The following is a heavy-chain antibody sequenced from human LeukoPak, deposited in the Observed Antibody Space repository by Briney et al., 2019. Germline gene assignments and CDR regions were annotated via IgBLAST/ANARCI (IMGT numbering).Heavy chain of an antibody. Sequence: GGSLRPSCAASGFTFSSYAMSWVRQAPGKGLEWVSAISGSGGSTYYADSVKGRFTISRDNSKYTLYLQMNSLRAEDTAVYYCAKDHGEYLSYWGQGTLVTVSS. J-gene: IGHJ4*02. CDR3: AKDHGEYLSY. CDR2: ISGSGGST. D-gene: IGHD4-17*01. CDR1: GFTFSSYA. V-gene: IGHV3-23*01.